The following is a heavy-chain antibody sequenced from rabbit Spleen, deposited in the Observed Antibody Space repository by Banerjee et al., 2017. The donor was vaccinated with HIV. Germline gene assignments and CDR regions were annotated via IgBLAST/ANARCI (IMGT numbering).Heavy chain of an antibody. J-gene: IGHJ5*01. Sequence: IGYIEPIFGRTYYASWVNGRFTISSHNAQNTLYLQLNSLTAADTATYFCARDGDSGDHGWSDWLDLWGQGTLVTVS. CDR3: ARDGDSGDHGWSDWLDL. V-gene: IGHV1S7*01. D-gene: IGHD2-1*01. CDR2: IEPIFGRT.